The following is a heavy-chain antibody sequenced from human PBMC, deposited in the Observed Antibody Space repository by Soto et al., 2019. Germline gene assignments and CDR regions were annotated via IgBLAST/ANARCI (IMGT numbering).Heavy chain of an antibody. Sequence: VQLQESGPGLVKPSQTLSLICTVSGASINSGNYNWTWIRQHTGRGLEWIGCIDYSGSAYYNPSLKSRVAFSVDTSKDQFSLNLTSVTAADTAVYYCARGIVASIFGGFDPWGQGTLVTVSS. J-gene: IGHJ5*02. CDR2: IDYSGSA. CDR1: GASINSGNYN. CDR3: ARGIVASIFGGFDP. D-gene: IGHD5-12*01. V-gene: IGHV4-31*03.